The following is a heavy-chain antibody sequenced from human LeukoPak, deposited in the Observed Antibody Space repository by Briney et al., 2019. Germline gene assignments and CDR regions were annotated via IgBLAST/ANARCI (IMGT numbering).Heavy chain of an antibody. V-gene: IGHV1-69*13. J-gene: IGHJ3*02. D-gene: IGHD4-17*01. Sequence: SVKVSCKASGGTFNSYAINWVRQAPGQGLEWMGGSIPMFGTTNFAPEFQGRVTITADEFTNTAYMELTSLKSEDTAVYYCTRGTTVTTTVLVPNDAFDIWGQGTMVTVSS. CDR1: GGTFNSYA. CDR3: TRGTTVTTTVLVPNDAFDI. CDR2: SIPMFGTT.